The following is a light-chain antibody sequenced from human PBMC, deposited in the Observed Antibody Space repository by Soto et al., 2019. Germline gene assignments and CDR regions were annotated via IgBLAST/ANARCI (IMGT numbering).Light chain of an antibody. J-gene: IGKJ1*01. CDR1: QTISSY. Sequence: DIQMTQSPSSLSASVGDRVTITCRASQTISSYLNWFQQKPGEAPKLLVYKATILQSGVPSRFSGSGSGTEFTLAISNLQPDDFATYYCQQYETFSPWKFGQGTKV. CDR2: KAT. V-gene: IGKV1-5*03. CDR3: QQYETFSPWK.